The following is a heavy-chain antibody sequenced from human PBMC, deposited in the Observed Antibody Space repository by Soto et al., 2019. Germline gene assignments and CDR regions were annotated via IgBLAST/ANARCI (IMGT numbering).Heavy chain of an antibody. CDR2: IGSAGDT. CDR3: ANVLHYDILTGYPVDAFDI. CDR1: GFTFSSYD. Sequence: PGGSLRLSCAASGFTFSSYDMHWVRQATGKGLEWVSAIGSAGDTYYSDSVKGRFTISRENAKNTLYLQMNSLRAEDTAVYYCANVLHYDILTGYPVDAFDIWGQGTMVTVSS. J-gene: IGHJ3*02. D-gene: IGHD3-9*01. V-gene: IGHV3-13*01.